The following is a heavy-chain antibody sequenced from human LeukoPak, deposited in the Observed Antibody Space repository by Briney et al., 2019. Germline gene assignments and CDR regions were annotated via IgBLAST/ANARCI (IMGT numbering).Heavy chain of an antibody. Sequence: GGSLRLSCAAPGFSFSSYSINWVRQAPGKGLEWVSSISSRSTYIYYADSVKGRFTISRDNAKNSLYLQMNSLRAEDTAVYYCARDRGTGAPLDYWGQGTLVTVSS. D-gene: IGHD1-26*01. CDR3: ARDRGTGAPLDY. V-gene: IGHV3-21*01. J-gene: IGHJ4*02. CDR1: GFSFSSYS. CDR2: ISSRSTYI.